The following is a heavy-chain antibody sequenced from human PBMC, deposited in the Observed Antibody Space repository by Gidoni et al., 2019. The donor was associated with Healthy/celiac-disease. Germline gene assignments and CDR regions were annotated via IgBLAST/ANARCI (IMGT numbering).Heavy chain of an antibody. CDR1: GFTFSSYS. CDR2: ISSSSSTI. V-gene: IGHV3-48*01. J-gene: IGHJ6*02. D-gene: IGHD7-27*01. CDR3: ARASTGDLSYYYYYYGMDV. Sequence: EVQLVESGGGLVQPGGSLRLSCAASGFTFSSYSMNWVRQAPGKGLEWVSYISSSSSTIYYADSVKGRFTISRDNAKNSLYLQMNSLRAEDTAVYYCARASTGDLSYYYYYYGMDVWGQGTTVTVSS.